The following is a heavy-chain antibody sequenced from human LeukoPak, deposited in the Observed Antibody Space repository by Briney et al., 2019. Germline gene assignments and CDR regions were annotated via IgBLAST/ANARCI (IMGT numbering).Heavy chain of an antibody. CDR3: ARGWTYYYDSSGYPRDHVFDY. CDR1: GFTFSNYA. CDR2: ITSNGVAT. Sequence: GGSLRLSCAASGFTFSNYAMHWVRQAPGKGLEYVSAITSNGVATYYANSVKGRFTISRDNSKNTLYLQMNSLRAEDTAVYYCARGWTYYYDSSGYPRDHVFDYWGQGTLVTVSS. V-gene: IGHV3-64*01. J-gene: IGHJ4*02. D-gene: IGHD3-22*01.